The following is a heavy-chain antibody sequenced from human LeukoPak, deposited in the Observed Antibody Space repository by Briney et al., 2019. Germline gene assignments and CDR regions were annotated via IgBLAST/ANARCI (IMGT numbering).Heavy chain of an antibody. J-gene: IGHJ4*02. CDR1: GFTFSSYA. D-gene: IGHD3-22*01. V-gene: IGHV3-33*01. CDR3: ARGYYYDSSGYLPYFDY. Sequence: GRSLRLSCAASGFTFSSYAINWVRQAPGKGLEWVAVIWYDGTNKYYADSVKGRFTISRDNSKNTLYLQMNSLRAEDTAVYYCARGYYYDSSGYLPYFDYWGQGTLVTVSS. CDR2: IWYDGTNK.